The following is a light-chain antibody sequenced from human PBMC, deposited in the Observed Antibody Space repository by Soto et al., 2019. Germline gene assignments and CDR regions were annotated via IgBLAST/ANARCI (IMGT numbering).Light chain of an antibody. CDR3: SSYTGRGTLWV. V-gene: IGLV2-14*01. CDR1: SSDVGTYNY. CDR2: EVS. Sequence: QSALTQPASVSGSPGQSITISCTGTSSDVGTYNYVSWYQQHPGKAPKLLIYEVSNRPSGVSDRFSGSQSGNTASLTISGRPAEDVAVYYCSSYTGRGTLWVFGGGTKLTVL. J-gene: IGLJ3*02.